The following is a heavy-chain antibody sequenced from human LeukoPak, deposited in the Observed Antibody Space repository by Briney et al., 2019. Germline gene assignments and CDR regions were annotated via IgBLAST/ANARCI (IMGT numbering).Heavy chain of an antibody. J-gene: IGHJ4*02. CDR2: ISGSGGST. CDR1: EFTFSSYA. Sequence: SGGSLRLSCAASEFTFSSYAMSWVRQAPGKGLEWVSAISGSGGSTYYADSVKGRFTISRDNSKNTLYLQMNSLRAEDTAVYCCAKAPSIAAAGTFDYWGQGTLVTVSS. D-gene: IGHD6-13*01. V-gene: IGHV3-23*01. CDR3: AKAPSIAAAGTFDY.